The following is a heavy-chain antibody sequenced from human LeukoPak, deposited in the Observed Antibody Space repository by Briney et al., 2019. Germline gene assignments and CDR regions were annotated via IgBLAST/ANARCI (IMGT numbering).Heavy chain of an antibody. CDR3: ARRGSSWTDINPVDY. Sequence: PSETLSLTCTVSGGSISSSSYYWGWIRQPPGKGLEWIGSIYYSGSTYYNPSLKSRVTISVDTSKNQFPLKLSSVTAADTAVYYCARRGSSWTDINPVDYWGQGTLVTVSS. CDR2: IYYSGST. D-gene: IGHD6-13*01. CDR1: GGSISSSSYY. J-gene: IGHJ4*02. V-gene: IGHV4-39*01.